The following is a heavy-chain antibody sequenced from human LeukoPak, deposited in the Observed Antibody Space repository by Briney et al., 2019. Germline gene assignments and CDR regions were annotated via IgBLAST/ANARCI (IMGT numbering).Heavy chain of an antibody. Sequence: ASVKVSCKASGYTFTSYGISWVRQAPGQGLEWMGWISAYNGNTNYAQKLQGRVTMTTDTSTSTAYMELRSLRSDDTDVYYCARDHWVDYYDSSGYWSRYFQHWGQGTLVTVSS. J-gene: IGHJ1*01. D-gene: IGHD3-22*01. V-gene: IGHV1-18*01. CDR1: GYTFTSYG. CDR2: ISAYNGNT. CDR3: ARDHWVDYYDSSGYWSRYFQH.